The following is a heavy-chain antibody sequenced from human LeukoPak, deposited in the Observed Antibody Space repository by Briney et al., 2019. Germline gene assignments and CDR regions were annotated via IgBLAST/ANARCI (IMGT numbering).Heavy chain of an antibody. CDR3: ATDPGETVPAAKGPRGDYCYGMDV. CDR2: FDPEDGET. V-gene: IGHV1-24*01. D-gene: IGHD2-2*01. CDR1: GYTLTELS. Sequence: ASVKVSCKVSGYTLTELSTHWVRQAPGKGLGWMGGFDPEDGETIYAQKFQGRVTMTEDTSTDTAYMELNSLRSDDTAVYYCATDPGETVPAAKGPRGDYCYGMDVWGQGTTVTVSS. J-gene: IGHJ6*02.